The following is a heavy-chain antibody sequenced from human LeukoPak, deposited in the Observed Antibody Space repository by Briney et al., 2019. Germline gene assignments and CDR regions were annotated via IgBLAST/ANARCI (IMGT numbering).Heavy chain of an antibody. V-gene: IGHV4-34*01. CDR1: GFTFSDYH. CDR3: ARRNYGSGSYPS. Sequence: GSLRLSCAASGFTFSDYHMSWIRQAPGKGLEWIGEINHSGSTNYNPSLKSRVTISVDTSKNQFSLKLSSVTAADTAVYYCARRNYGSGSYPSWGQGTLVTVSS. CDR2: INHSGST. D-gene: IGHD3-10*01. J-gene: IGHJ5*02.